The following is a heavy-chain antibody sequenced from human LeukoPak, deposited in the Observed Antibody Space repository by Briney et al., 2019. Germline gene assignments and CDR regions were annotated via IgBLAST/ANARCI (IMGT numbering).Heavy chain of an antibody. CDR2: IWYDGSNK. CDR3: ARVGYSYAIDY. V-gene: IGHV3-33*01. J-gene: IGHJ4*02. Sequence: PGGSLRLSCAASGFTFSSYGVHWVRQAPGKGLEWVAVIWYDGSNKYYADSLKGRFTISRDNSKNTLYLQMNSLRAEDTAVYYCARVGYSYAIDYWGQGTLVTVSS. CDR1: GFTFSSYG. D-gene: IGHD5-18*01.